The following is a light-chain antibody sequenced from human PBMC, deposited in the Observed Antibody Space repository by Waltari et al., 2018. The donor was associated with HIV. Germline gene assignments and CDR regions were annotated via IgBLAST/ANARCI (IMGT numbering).Light chain of an antibody. J-gene: IGLJ3*02. CDR2: DVN. Sequence: QSALTQPASVSGSPGQSITISCTGTSSDVGNYNYVSWFQHHPDTAPKHMILDVNKRPSGISSRFSGAKSGKTASLIISGLQPEDEADYFCTSYTSGATWVFGGGTRVTVL. CDR3: TSYTSGATWV. V-gene: IGLV2-14*02. CDR1: SSDVGNYNY.